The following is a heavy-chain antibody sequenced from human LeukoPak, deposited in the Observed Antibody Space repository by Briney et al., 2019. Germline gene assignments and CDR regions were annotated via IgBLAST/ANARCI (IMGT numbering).Heavy chain of an antibody. D-gene: IGHD3-22*01. V-gene: IGHV4-39*01. CDR1: GGSISSSSYY. Sequence: SETLSLTCTVSGGSISSSSYYWGWIRQPPGKGLEWIGSIYYSGSTYYNPSLKSRVTISVDTSKNQFSLKLSSVTAADTAVYYCARHNSVRGYDRKAFDIWGQGTMVTVSS. CDR2: IYYSGST. CDR3: ARHNSVRGYDRKAFDI. J-gene: IGHJ3*02.